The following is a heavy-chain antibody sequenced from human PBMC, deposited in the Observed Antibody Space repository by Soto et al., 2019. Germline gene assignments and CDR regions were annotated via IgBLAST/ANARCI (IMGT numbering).Heavy chain of an antibody. CDR1: GGSISSGDYY. V-gene: IGHV4-30-4*01. CDR3: ARGGYYGSGSYYFDY. Sequence: SETLSLTCTVSGGSISSGDYYWSWIRQPPGKGLEWIGYIYYSGSTYYNPSLKSRVTISVDTSKNQFSLKLSSVTAADTAVYYCARGGYYGSGSYYFDYWGQGTLVTVSS. D-gene: IGHD3-10*01. CDR2: IYYSGST. J-gene: IGHJ4*02.